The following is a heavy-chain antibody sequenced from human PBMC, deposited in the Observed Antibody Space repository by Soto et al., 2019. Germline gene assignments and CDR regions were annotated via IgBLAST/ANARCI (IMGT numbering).Heavy chain of an antibody. Sequence: GGSLRLSCVASGFIFSGSAMYWVRQAPGKGLEWVGVISPDGTNKYYVDSVKGRFSISRDDSENTLFLKMNSLRPDDTAVYYCARVGSGGGGDYWGQGSRVTVAS. CDR1: GFIFSGSA. CDR3: ARVGSGGGGDY. CDR2: ISPDGTNK. V-gene: IGHV3-30*04. J-gene: IGHJ4*02. D-gene: IGHD1-26*01.